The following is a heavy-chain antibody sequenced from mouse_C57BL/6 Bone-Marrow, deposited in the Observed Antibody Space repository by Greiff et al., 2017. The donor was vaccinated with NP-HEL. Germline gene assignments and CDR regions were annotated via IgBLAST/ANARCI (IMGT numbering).Heavy chain of an antibody. CDR3: ARQRLRLDY. J-gene: IGHJ2*01. Sequence: VQLQQSGPELVKPGASVKISCKASGYAFSSSWVNWVKQRPGKGLEWIGRIYPGDGDTNYNGKFKGKATLTAAKSSSTAYMQLSSLTSEDSAVYFCARQRLRLDYWGQGTTLTVSS. CDR2: IYPGDGDT. CDR1: GYAFSSSW. V-gene: IGHV1-82*01. D-gene: IGHD2-4*01.